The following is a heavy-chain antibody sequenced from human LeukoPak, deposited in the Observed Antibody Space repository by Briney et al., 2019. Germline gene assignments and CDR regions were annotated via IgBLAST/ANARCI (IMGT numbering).Heavy chain of an antibody. J-gene: IGHJ4*02. CDR1: GFTFSRYG. D-gene: IGHD3-16*01. Sequence: PGGSLRLSCAASGFTFSRYGLHWVRQAPCKGLEWVAFIRDDGSTRYYADSVKGRFSVSRDNPKNTLYLQMDSLRTEDTAVYYCAKVPHSWGLFDSWGQGTLVTVSS. CDR3: AKVPHSWGLFDS. V-gene: IGHV3-30*02. CDR2: IRDDGSTR.